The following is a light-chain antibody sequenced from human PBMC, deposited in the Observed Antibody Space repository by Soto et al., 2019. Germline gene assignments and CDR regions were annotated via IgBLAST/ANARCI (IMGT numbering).Light chain of an antibody. CDR3: MQALQAPLT. J-gene: IGKJ1*01. CDR1: QSLLHSNGYNY. CDR2: WGS. V-gene: IGKV2-28*01. Sequence: DIVMTQSPLSLPVTPGEPASISCRSGQSLLHSNGYNYLDWFVQKPGQSPQLLIYWGSIRASGVPDRFSGSGSGTDFTLKISRVEAEDVGVYYCMQALQAPLTFGQGTKVEIK.